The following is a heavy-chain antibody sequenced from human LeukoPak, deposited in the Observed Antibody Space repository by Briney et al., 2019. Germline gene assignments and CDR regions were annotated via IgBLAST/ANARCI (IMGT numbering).Heavy chain of an antibody. CDR1: GFTFSTSA. D-gene: IGHD2-15*01. CDR2: ISYDGSNK. V-gene: IGHV3-30-3*01. Sequence: GRSLRLSCVASGFTFSTSAMHWVRQAPGKGLEWVAVISYDGSNKYYADSVKGRFTISRDNSKNTLYLQMNSLRAEDTAVYYCARGGSEESEGSYYYYGMDVWGQGTTVTVSS. CDR3: ARGGSEESEGSYYYYGMDV. J-gene: IGHJ6*02.